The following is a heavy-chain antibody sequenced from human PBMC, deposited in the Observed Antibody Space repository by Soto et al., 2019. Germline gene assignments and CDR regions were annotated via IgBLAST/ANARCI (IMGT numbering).Heavy chain of an antibody. CDR3: ARGEYYDFWSGPGAATANYGMDV. D-gene: IGHD3-3*01. CDR1: GFTFSSYS. CDR2: ISSSSSYI. V-gene: IGHV3-21*01. J-gene: IGHJ6*02. Sequence: EVQLVESGGGLVKPGGSLRLSCAASGFTFSSYSMNWIRQAPGKGLEWVSSISSSSSYIYYADSVKGRFTISRDNAKNSLYLQRNSLRAEDTAVYYCARGEYYDFWSGPGAATANYGMDVWGQGTTVTVSS.